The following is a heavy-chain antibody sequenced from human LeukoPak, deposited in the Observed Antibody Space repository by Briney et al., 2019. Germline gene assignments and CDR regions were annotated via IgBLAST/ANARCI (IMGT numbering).Heavy chain of an antibody. CDR2: ISGTGGRT. CDR3: AKDPRRYSRTGGYFEY. J-gene: IGHJ4*02. CDR1: GVTFSSYS. V-gene: IGHV3-23*01. Sequence: GGSLRLSCAASGVTFSSYSMNWVRQAPGEGVEWGSLISGTGGRTYYADSVKGRVTISRDNSKNTLYLQMNSLRAEDTAVYYCAKDPRRYSRTGGYFEYWGQGTPVTVAS. D-gene: IGHD6-13*01.